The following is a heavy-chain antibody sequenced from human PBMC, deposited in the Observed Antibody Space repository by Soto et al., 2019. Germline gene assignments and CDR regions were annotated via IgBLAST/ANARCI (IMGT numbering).Heavy chain of an antibody. CDR3: ARGAIVVVPAPYFQH. V-gene: IGHV4-59*01. CDR1: GGSISSYY. J-gene: IGHJ1*01. Sequence: SETLSLTCTVSGGSISSYYWSWIRQPPGKGLEWIGYIYYSGSTNYNPSLKSRVTISVDTSISTAYMELSSLRSEDTAVYYCARGAIVVVPAPYFQHWGQGTLVTVSS. D-gene: IGHD2-2*01. CDR2: IYYSGST.